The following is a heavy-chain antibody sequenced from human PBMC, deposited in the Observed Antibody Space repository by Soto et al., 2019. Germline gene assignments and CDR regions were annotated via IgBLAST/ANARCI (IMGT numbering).Heavy chain of an antibody. CDR2: IVVGSGNT. CDR3: AAMVRGVKYYYYGMDV. CDR1: GFTFTNSA. V-gene: IGHV1-58*01. J-gene: IGHJ6*02. Sequence: SVKVSCKASGFTFTNSAVQWVRQARGQRLEWIGWIVVGSGNTNYAQKFQERVTITRDMSTSTAYMELSSLRSEDTAVYYCAAMVRGVKYYYYGMDVWGQGTTVTVSS. D-gene: IGHD3-10*01.